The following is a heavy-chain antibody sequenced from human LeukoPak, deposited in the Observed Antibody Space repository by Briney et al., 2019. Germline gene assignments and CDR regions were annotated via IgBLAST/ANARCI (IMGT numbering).Heavy chain of an antibody. CDR2: ISGGGGST. Sequence: PGRSLRLSCAASGFAFSSYAMSWVRQAPGKGLEWVSAISGGGGSTYYADSVKGRFTISRDNSKNTLFLRMNTLRAEDTAVYYCVKGSTHVRPYYFDYWGQGTLVIVSS. CDR1: GFAFSSYA. CDR3: VKGSTHVRPYYFDY. V-gene: IGHV3-23*01. D-gene: IGHD6-25*01. J-gene: IGHJ4*02.